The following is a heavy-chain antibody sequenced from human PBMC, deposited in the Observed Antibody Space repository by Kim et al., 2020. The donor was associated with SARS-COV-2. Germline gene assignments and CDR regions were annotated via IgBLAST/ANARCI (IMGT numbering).Heavy chain of an antibody. J-gene: IGHJ4*02. Sequence: PSFQGQVTISADTSISTAYLQWSSLKASDTAMYYCARREYYYGSGSSWDYWGQGTLVTVSS. D-gene: IGHD3-10*01. CDR3: ARREYYYGSGSSWDY. V-gene: IGHV5-51*01.